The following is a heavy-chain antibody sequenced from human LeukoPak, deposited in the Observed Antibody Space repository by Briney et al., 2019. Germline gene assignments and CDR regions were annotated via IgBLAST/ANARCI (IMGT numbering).Heavy chain of an antibody. CDR2: IHHSGST. CDR3: ARDIGYIAAADH. Sequence: PSETLSLTCIVSGYSIDSGYFWGWIRQPPGKGLEWIGNIHHSGSTYYNPSLKSRVTISVDTSKNQFSLKLSSVTAADTAVYYCARDIGYIAAADHWGQGTLVTVSS. J-gene: IGHJ4*02. V-gene: IGHV4-38-2*02. CDR1: GYSIDSGYF. D-gene: IGHD6-13*01.